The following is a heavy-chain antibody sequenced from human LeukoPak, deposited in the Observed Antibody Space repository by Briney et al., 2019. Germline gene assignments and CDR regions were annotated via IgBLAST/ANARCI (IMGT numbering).Heavy chain of an antibody. J-gene: IGHJ4*02. CDR2: ISYDGSNK. Sequence: GGSLRLSCAASGFTFSDYYMSWVRQAPGKGLEWVAVISYDGSNKYYADSVKGRFTISRDNSKNTLYLQMNSLRVEDTAVYYCAGGTNIAATDYWGQGTLVTVSS. D-gene: IGHD2-15*01. CDR3: AGGTNIAATDY. V-gene: IGHV3-30-3*01. CDR1: GFTFSDYY.